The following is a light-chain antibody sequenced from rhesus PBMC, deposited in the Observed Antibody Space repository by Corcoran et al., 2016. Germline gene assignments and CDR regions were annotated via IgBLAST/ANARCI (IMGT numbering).Light chain of an antibody. CDR3: QQCDSYPMYS. Sequence: DIQLTQSPSFLSASVGDRVNITCRSSQGISTYLAWYQQKSGKAPKLLIYDASNLQSGGPSRFSGSGTGPEYTLTISSLQPEDFATYYWQQCDSYPMYSFGPGTKVTIK. J-gene: IGKJ2*01. V-gene: IGKV1-38*01. CDR2: DAS. CDR1: QGISTY.